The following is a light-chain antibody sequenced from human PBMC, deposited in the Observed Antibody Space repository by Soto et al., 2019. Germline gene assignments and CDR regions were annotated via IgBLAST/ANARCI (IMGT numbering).Light chain of an antibody. Sequence: ETLMTQSPATISVSPGERATLSCRASQSVNNNLAWYQQKLGQAPRVLIYGASTRATGIPARFTGSGSGTEFILTITSLQSEDSTVYYCQEYNTWPWTFGQGTKVEFK. CDR2: GAS. J-gene: IGKJ1*01. V-gene: IGKV3-15*01. CDR1: QSVNNN. CDR3: QEYNTWPWT.